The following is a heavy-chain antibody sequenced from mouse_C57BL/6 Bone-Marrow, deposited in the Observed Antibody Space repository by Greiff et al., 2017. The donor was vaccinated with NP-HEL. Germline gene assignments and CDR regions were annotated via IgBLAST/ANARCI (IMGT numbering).Heavy chain of an antibody. CDR1: GYTFTSYG. D-gene: IGHD2-2*01. CDR2: IYPRSGNT. CDR3: AREGMVTTTDGAWFAY. Sequence: QVQLQQSGAELARPGASVKLSCKASGYTFTSYGISWVKQRTGQGLEWIGEIYPRSGNTSYNEKFKGKVTLTADKSSRTAYLELRSLTSEDSAVYCCAREGMVTTTDGAWFAYWGQGTLVTVSA. V-gene: IGHV1-81*01. J-gene: IGHJ3*01.